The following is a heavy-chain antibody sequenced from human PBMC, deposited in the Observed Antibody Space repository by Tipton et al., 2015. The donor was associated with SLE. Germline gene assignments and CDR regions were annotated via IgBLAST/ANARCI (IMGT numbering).Heavy chain of an antibody. J-gene: IGHJ4*02. V-gene: IGHV3-74*01. Sequence: GSLRLSCAASGFTFSNYWMHWVRQVPGKGLVWVSRINIDGTNTGYADSVKGRFTISRDNAKNTLYLQLNSLGAEDTAAYYCARVSAWYYFDTWGQGTLVTVSS. CDR3: ARVSAWYYFDT. D-gene: IGHD6-19*01. CDR2: INIDGTNT. CDR1: GFTFSNYW.